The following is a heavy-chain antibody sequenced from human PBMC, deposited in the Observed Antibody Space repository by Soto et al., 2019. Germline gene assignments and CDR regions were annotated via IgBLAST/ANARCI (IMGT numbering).Heavy chain of an antibody. CDR2: IYYSGST. Sequence: SETLCVTSIFAVGSISISTYYLGWIRQPPGKGLEWIGSIYYSGSTYYNPSLKSRVTISVDTSKNQFSLKLSSVTAADTAVYYCERHDLSDSNRFDYWGQGTLVTVSS. CDR3: ERHDLSDSNRFDY. CDR1: VGSISISTYY. V-gene: IGHV4-39*01. J-gene: IGHJ4*02. D-gene: IGHD2-21*02.